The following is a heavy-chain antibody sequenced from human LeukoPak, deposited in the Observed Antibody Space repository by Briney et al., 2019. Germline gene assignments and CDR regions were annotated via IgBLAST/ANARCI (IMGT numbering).Heavy chain of an antibody. J-gene: IGHJ4*02. CDR3: ASHDWQQQPPGW. CDR2: IYYSGST. Sequence: SETLSLTCTVSGGSISSYYWSWIRQPPGRGLEWIGYIYYSGSTDYNPSLKSRVTISVDTSKNQFSLKLSSGTAADTAVYYCASHDWQQQPPGWWGQGTLVTVSS. CDR1: GGSISSYY. D-gene: IGHD6-13*01. V-gene: IGHV4-59*08.